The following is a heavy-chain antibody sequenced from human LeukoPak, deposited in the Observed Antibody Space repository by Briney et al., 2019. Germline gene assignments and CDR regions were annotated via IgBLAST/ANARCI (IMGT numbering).Heavy chain of an antibody. D-gene: IGHD2-15*01. J-gene: IGHJ5*02. CDR2: INPNTGAT. CDR1: GYTFSGYY. CDR3: ARDQRYCSGGSCYPDWFDP. Sequence: ASVKVSCKASGYTFSGYYVHWVRQAPGQGLEWMGWINPNTGATNYAQKFQGRVTMTRDTSISTAYMELSRLRSDDTAVYYCARDQRYCSGGSCYPDWFDPWGQGTLVTVSS. V-gene: IGHV1-2*02.